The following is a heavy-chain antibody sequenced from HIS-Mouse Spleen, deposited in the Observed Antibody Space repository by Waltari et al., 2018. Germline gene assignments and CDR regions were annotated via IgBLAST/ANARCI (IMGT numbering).Heavy chain of an antibody. D-gene: IGHD6-13*01. J-gene: IGHJ2*01. CDR3: AREIPYSSSWYDWYFDL. CDR2: INYSGST. V-gene: IGHV4-39*07. CDR1: GGSISSSRYY. Sequence: QLQLQESGPGLVKPSETLSLTRTVPGGSISSSRYYWGWIRQPPGTGLERLGSINYSGSTYYNPSLKSRVTISVDTSKNQFSLKLSSVTAADTAVYYCAREIPYSSSWYDWYFDLWGRGTLVTVSS.